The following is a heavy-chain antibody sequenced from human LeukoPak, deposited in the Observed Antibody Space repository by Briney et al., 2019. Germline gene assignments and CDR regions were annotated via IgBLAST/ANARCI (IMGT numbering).Heavy chain of an antibody. Sequence: GESLKISCKGSGYSFPIYWIAWVRQKPGKGLEWMGIIYPGDSDTRYSPSFQGQVTFSADKSISTAYLQWSSLKASDPAMYYCARRRFCSSTSCYAGAFDIWGQGTMVTVSS. CDR3: ARRRFCSSTSCYAGAFDI. CDR2: IYPGDSDT. D-gene: IGHD2-2*01. J-gene: IGHJ3*02. CDR1: GYSFPIYW. V-gene: IGHV5-51*01.